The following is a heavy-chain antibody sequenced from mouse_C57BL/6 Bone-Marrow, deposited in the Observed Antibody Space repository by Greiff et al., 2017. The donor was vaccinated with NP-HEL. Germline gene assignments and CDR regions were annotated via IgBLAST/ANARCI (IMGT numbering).Heavy chain of an antibody. Sequence: VQLQESGPELVKPGASVKISCKASGYTFTDYYINWVKQRPGQGLEWIGWIFPGSGSTYYNEKFKGKATLTVDKSSSTAYMLLSSLTSEDSAVYFCAREWSITTVVAPYAMDYWGQGTSVTVSS. D-gene: IGHD1-1*01. J-gene: IGHJ4*01. CDR3: AREWSITTVVAPYAMDY. CDR2: IFPGSGST. V-gene: IGHV1-75*01. CDR1: GYTFTDYY.